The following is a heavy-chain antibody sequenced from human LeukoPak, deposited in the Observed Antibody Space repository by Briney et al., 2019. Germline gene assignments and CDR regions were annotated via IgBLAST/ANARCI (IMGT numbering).Heavy chain of an antibody. CDR2: ISSSSSYI. CDR1: GFTFSSYS. V-gene: IGHV3-21*01. Sequence: GGSLRLSCAASGFTFSSYSMNWVRQAPGKGLEWVSSISSSSSYIYYADSVKGRFTISRDNAKNSLYLQMNSLRAEDTAVYYCARDRGTMVRGVLDYWGQGTLVTVSS. D-gene: IGHD3-10*01. J-gene: IGHJ4*02. CDR3: ARDRGTMVRGVLDY.